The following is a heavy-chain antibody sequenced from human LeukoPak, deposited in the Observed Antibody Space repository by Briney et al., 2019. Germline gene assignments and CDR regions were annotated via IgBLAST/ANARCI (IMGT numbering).Heavy chain of an antibody. D-gene: IGHD6-25*01. V-gene: IGHV4-59*11. Sequence: SETLSLTCTVSGGSISSHYWSWIRQPPGKGLEWIGYIYYSGSTNYNPSLKSRVTISVDTSKNQFSLKLSSVTAADTAVYYCARDRIAAGWFDPWGQGTLVTVSS. CDR3: ARDRIAAGWFDP. CDR1: GGSISSHY. CDR2: IYYSGST. J-gene: IGHJ5*02.